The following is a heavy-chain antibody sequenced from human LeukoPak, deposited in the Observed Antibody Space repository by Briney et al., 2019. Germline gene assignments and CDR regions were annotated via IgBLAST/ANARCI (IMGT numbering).Heavy chain of an antibody. Sequence: SETLSLTCTVSGGSISSGDYYWSWIRQPPGKGLEWIGYIYYSGSTYYNPSLKSRVTISVDTSKNQFSLKLSSVTAADTAVYYCARDRRYDFWSGYIRRGDYYYYGMDVWGQGTTVTVSS. V-gene: IGHV4-30-4*01. CDR2: IYYSGST. CDR1: GGSISSGDYY. J-gene: IGHJ6*02. D-gene: IGHD3-3*01. CDR3: ARDRRYDFWSGYIRRGDYYYYGMDV.